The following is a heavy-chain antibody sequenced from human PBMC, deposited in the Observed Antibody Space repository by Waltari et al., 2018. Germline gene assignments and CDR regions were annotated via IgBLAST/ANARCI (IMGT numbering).Heavy chain of an antibody. CDR2: FYPEDGET. CDR1: GYTLTELS. V-gene: IGHV1-24*01. J-gene: IGHJ5*02. D-gene: IGHD2-8*01. Sequence: QVQLVQSGAKVKNPGASVKVSCKVSGYTLTELSMHWVRQAPGKGLEWMGGFYPEDGETIYAKNSQVRVTMTEDTSTDTAYMGLGSLRSEDTAVYYWATLGYWTNGGCNWFDPWGQGTLVTVSS. CDR3: ATLGYWTNGGCNWFDP.